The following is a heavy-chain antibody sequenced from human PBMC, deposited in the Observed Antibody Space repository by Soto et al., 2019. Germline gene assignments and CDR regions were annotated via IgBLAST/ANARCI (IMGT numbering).Heavy chain of an antibody. V-gene: IGHV3-30-3*01. J-gene: IGHJ4*02. CDR2: VSFDGSNK. CDR3: ARDQTGITTAGGGRIDH. CDR1: GFTFSTHA. Sequence: QVQLVESGGGVVQPGRSLRLSCAASGFTFSTHAMHWVRQAPGTGLECVAIVSFDGSNKYYADSVKGRFTISRDNSKNTLYLQMSGLTPEDTAFYYCARDQTGITTAGGGRIDHWGQGTLVTVSS. D-gene: IGHD6-13*01.